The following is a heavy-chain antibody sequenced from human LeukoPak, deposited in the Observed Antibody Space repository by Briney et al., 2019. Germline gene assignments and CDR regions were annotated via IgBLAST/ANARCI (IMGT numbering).Heavy chain of an antibody. CDR1: GGSISSTNW. V-gene: IGHV4-4*02. J-gene: IGHJ4*02. Sequence: PSGTLSLTCGVSGGSISSTNWWTWVRQPPGEGLEWIGEVHHSGRTNYNPSLESRVTMSVDMSENHISLKLTSVTAADTAVYYCAREGGPYRPLDYSGQGTLVTVSS. CDR2: VHHSGRT. CDR3: AREGGPYRPLDY.